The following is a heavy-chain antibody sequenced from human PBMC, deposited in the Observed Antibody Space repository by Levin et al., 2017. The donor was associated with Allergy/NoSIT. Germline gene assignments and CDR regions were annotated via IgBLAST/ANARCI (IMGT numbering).Heavy chain of an antibody. D-gene: IGHD3-3*01. CDR2: IRSKANSYAT. Sequence: GGSLRLSCAASGFTFSGSAMHWVRQASGKGLEWVGRIRSKANSYATAYAASVKGRFTISRDDSKNTAYLQMNSLKTEDTAVYYCTRQIFGVAGANYYYYMDVWGKGTTVTVSS. J-gene: IGHJ6*03. V-gene: IGHV3-73*01. CDR1: GFTFSGSA. CDR3: TRQIFGVAGANYYYYMDV.